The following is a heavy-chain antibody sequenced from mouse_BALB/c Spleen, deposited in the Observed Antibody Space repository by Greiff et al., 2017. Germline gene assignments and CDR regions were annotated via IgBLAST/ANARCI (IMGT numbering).Heavy chain of an antibody. CDR1: GFNIKDYY. CDR2: IDPENGDT. CDR3: NLWGFAY. J-gene: IGHJ3*01. D-gene: IGHD1-1*02. V-gene: IGHV14-4*02. Sequence: EVQLHQSGAELVRSGASVKLSCTASGFNIKDYYMHWVKQRPEQGLEWIGWIDPENGDTEYAPKFQGKATMTADTSSNTAYLQLSSLTSEDTAVYYCNLWGFAYWGQGTLVTVSA.